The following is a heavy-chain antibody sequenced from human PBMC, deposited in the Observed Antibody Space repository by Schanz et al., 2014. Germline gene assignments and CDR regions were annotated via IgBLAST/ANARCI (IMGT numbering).Heavy chain of an antibody. CDR3: ARGLGDERWLDLNEAFDI. V-gene: IGHV1-69*09. J-gene: IGHJ3*02. CDR1: GGTFSSYT. Sequence: QVQLVQSGAEVKKPGVSVKVSCKASGGTFSSYTINWVRQAPGQGLEWMGRIIPILGITNVAQTFQDRVTITADKSTSTAYMELSRLRSEDTAVYYCARGLGDERWLDLNEAFDIWGQGTIVTVSS. D-gene: IGHD6-19*01. CDR2: IIPILGIT.